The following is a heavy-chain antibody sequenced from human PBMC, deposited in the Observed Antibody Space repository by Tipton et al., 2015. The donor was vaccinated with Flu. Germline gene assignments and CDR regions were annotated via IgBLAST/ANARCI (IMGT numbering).Heavy chain of an antibody. CDR3: ARRDFSNYVSEPKNWFDP. V-gene: IGHV4-38-2*01. CDR1: GDSISSDYF. J-gene: IGHJ5*02. D-gene: IGHD4-11*01. Sequence: TLSLTRVVSGDSISSDYFWGWIRQPPGKGLEWIATTHRYGTTYYNPSLKSRVTISLDTSKNQFSLEMRSVTAADMAIYYCARRDFSNYVSEPKNWFDPWGQGILVTVSS. CDR2: THRYGTT.